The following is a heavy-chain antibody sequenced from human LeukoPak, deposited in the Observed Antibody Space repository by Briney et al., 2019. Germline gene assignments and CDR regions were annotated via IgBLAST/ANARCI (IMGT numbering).Heavy chain of an antibody. D-gene: IGHD5-18*01. V-gene: IGHV3-23*01. CDR1: GFTLSSYA. CDR3: AKEIPRGYSYGEFDY. J-gene: IGHJ4*02. Sequence: GGSLRLSCAASGFTLSSYAMSWVRQAPGKGLKWVSAISGSGGSTYYADSVKGRFTISRDNSKNTLYLQMNSLRAEDTAVYYCAKEIPRGYSYGEFDYWGQGTLVTVSS. CDR2: ISGSGGST.